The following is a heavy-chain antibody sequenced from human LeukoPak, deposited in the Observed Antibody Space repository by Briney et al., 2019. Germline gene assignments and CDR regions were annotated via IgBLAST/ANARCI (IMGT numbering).Heavy chain of an antibody. Sequence: GGSLRLSCAASGFTFSSYAMSWVRQAPGKGLEWVSAISGSGGSTYYADSVKGRFTISRNNSKNTLYLQMNSLRAEDTAVYYCAKDRGSGGSCRDYWGQGTLVTVSS. CDR1: GFTFSSYA. D-gene: IGHD2-15*01. CDR2: ISGSGGST. V-gene: IGHV3-23*01. CDR3: AKDRGSGGSCRDY. J-gene: IGHJ4*02.